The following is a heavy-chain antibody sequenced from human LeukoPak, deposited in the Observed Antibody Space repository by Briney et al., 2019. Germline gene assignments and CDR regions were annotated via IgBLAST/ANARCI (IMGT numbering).Heavy chain of an antibody. J-gene: IGHJ4*02. Sequence: SETLSLTCTVSGGSIRSYYWSWIRQPPGKGLEGIGYVSYTGSTNYNPSLKSRVTISVDTSKNQFSLKLSSVTAADTALYYCARDGSGYDLSYFDYWGQGTLVTVSS. D-gene: IGHD5-12*01. CDR1: GGSIRSYY. CDR2: VSYTGST. V-gene: IGHV4-59*01. CDR3: ARDGSGYDLSYFDY.